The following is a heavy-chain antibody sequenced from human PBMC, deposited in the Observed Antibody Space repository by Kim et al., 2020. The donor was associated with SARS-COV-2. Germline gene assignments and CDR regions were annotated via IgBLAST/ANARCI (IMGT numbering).Heavy chain of an antibody. J-gene: IGHJ6*02. CDR2: ISYDGSNK. Sequence: GGSLRLSCAASGFTFSSYGMHWVRQAPGKGLEWVAVISYDGSNKYYADSVKGRFTISRDNSKNTLYLQMNSLRAEDTAVYYCAKEVGLIAVAGTGVRGRYYYGMDVWGQGTTVTVSS. CDR1: GFTFSSYG. D-gene: IGHD6-19*01. CDR3: AKEVGLIAVAGTGVRGRYYYGMDV. V-gene: IGHV3-30*18.